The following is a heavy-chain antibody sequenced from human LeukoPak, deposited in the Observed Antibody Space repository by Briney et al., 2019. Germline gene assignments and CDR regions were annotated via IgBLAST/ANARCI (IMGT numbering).Heavy chain of an antibody. Sequence: AASVKLPCKASGYTFTGYHMHWVRQAPGPGLEWMGWISPNSSDTGFAQKFQVRVTMTRDTSISTAYLELSRLRSDDTAVYYCVRSGYNWGFDYWGQGTLVTVSS. D-gene: IGHD1-1*01. J-gene: IGHJ4*02. CDR1: GYTFTGYH. CDR2: ISPNSSDT. CDR3: VRSGYNWGFDY. V-gene: IGHV1-2*02.